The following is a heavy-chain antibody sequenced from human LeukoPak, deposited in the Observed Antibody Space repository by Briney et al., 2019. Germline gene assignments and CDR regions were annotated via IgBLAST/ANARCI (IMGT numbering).Heavy chain of an antibody. D-gene: IGHD5-24*01. J-gene: IGHJ4*02. V-gene: IGHV4-4*07. Sequence: SETLSLTCTVSGGSISSYYWSWIRQPAGKGLEWIGRIYTSGSTNYNPSLKSRVTISVDTSKNQFSLKLSSVTAADTAVYYCARVGDGYNSAPFDYWGQGTLVTVSS. CDR2: IYTSGST. CDR1: GGSISSYY. CDR3: ARVGDGYNSAPFDY.